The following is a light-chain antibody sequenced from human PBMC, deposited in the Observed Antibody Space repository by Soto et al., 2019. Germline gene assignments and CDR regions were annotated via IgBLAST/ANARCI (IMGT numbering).Light chain of an antibody. J-gene: IGKJ1*01. CDR3: KQYGSSGT. CDR2: GAS. V-gene: IGKV3-20*01. CDR1: QSVSNNY. Sequence: ELVLTQSPGTLSLSPGDRATLSCRASQSVSNNYLAWYQQKPGQAPRLLIYGASNRATGIQDRFSGSGSGTEFTLTIRRLEPEDFAVYYCKQYGSSGTCGQGTKVDIK.